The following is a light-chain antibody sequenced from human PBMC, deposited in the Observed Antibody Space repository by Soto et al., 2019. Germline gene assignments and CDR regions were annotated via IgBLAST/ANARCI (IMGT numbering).Light chain of an antibody. CDR2: KAS. Sequence: DIQMTQSPSTLSGSVGDRVTITCRASQTISSWLAWYQQKPGKAPKLLIYKASTLKSGVPSRFSGSGSGTEFTLTISSLEPEDFAVYYCQQYGGSLRTFGQGTKVDIK. J-gene: IGKJ1*01. CDR3: QQYGGSLRT. CDR1: QTISSW. V-gene: IGKV1-5*03.